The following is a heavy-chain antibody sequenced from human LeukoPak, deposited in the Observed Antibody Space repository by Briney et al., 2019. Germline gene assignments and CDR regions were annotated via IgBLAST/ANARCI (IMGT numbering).Heavy chain of an antibody. CDR1: GFTFSSYW. CDR3: AKDCNDILTGYYSPWNYYYYMDV. Sequence: GGSLRLSCAASGFTFSSYWMSWVRQAPGKGLEWVANIKQDGSEEYYVDSMKGRFTISRDNAKNSLYLQMNSLRAEDTAVYYCAKDCNDILTGYYSPWNYYYYMDVWGKGTTVTISS. V-gene: IGHV3-7*04. J-gene: IGHJ6*03. CDR2: IKQDGSEE. D-gene: IGHD3-9*01.